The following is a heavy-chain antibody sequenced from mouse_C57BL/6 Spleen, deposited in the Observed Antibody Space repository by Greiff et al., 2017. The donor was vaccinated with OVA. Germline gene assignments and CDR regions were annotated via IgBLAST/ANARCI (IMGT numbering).Heavy chain of an antibody. CDR3: AMYSKYWYFDV. J-gene: IGHJ1*03. CDR2: ILPGSGST. D-gene: IGHD2-5*01. CDR1: GYTFTGYW. V-gene: IGHV1-9*01. Sequence: QVQLQQSGAELMKPGASVKLSCKATGYTFTGYWIEWVKQRPGHGLEWIGEILPGSGSTNYNAKFKGKATFTADTSSNTAYLQLSSLTTEDSAIYYCAMYSKYWYFDVWGTGTTVTVSS.